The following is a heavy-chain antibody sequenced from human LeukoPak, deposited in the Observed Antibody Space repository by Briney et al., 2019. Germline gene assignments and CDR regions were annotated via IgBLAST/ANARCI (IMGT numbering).Heavy chain of an antibody. J-gene: IGHJ4*02. Sequence: SVKVSCKASGGTFSSYAIGWVRQAPGQGLEWMGGIIPIFGTANYAQKFQGRVTITTDESTSTAYMELSSLRSEDTAVYYCARGGGVPAAKFDYWGQGTLVTVSS. CDR2: IIPIFGTA. D-gene: IGHD2-2*01. CDR1: GGTFSSYA. CDR3: ARGGGVPAAKFDY. V-gene: IGHV1-69*05.